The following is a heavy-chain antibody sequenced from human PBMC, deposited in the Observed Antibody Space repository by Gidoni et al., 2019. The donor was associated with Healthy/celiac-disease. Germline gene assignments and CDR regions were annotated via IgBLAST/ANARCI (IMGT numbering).Heavy chain of an antibody. CDR2: IIPILGIA. CDR3: ATVGIAARLYFGAFDI. Sequence: QVQLVQSGAEVKKPGSSVKVSCKASGGTFSSYTISWVRQAPGQGLEWMGRIIPILGIANYAQKFQGRVTITADKSTSTAYMELSSLRSEDTAVYYCATVGIAARLYFGAFDIWGQGTMVTVSS. V-gene: IGHV1-69*02. J-gene: IGHJ3*02. D-gene: IGHD6-6*01. CDR1: GGTFSSYT.